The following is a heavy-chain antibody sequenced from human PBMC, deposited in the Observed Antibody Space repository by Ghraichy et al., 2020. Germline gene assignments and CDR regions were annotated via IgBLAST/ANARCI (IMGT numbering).Heavy chain of an antibody. CDR1: GFTFSSYG. V-gene: IGHV3-33*01. D-gene: IGHD2-2*01. CDR2: IWYDGSNK. CDR3: ARDSREYQLLLGYYYYYMDV. Sequence: GGSLRLSCAASGFTFSSYGMHWVRQAPGKGLEWVAVIWYDGSNKYYADSVKGRFTISRDNSKNTLYLQMNSLRAEDTAVYYCARDSREYQLLLGYYYYYMDVWGKGTTVTVSS. J-gene: IGHJ6*03.